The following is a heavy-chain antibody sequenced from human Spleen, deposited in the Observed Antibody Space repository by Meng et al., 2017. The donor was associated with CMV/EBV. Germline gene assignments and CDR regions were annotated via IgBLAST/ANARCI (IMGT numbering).Heavy chain of an antibody. J-gene: IGHJ6*02. CDR2: INHSGST. CDR1: GGSFSGYY. Sequence: SETLSLTCAVYGGSFSGYYWSRIRQPPGKGLEWIGEINHSGSTNYSPSLKSRVTISVDTSKNQFSLKLSSVTAADTAVYYCARGTYSSSWYLRSGMDVWGQGTTVTVSS. CDR3: ARGTYSSSWYLRSGMDV. V-gene: IGHV4-34*01. D-gene: IGHD6-13*01.